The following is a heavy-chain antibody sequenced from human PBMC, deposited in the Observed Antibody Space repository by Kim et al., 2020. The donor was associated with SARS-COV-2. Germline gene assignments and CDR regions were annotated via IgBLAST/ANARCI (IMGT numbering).Heavy chain of an antibody. CDR1: GFIFGTYG. V-gene: IGHV3-30*18. D-gene: IGHD2-2*01. Sequence: GGSLRLSCDASGFIFGTYGMHWVRQAPGKGLEWVALISYDGRKIYYADSVKGRFTISRDSSKSTLYLQMNSLRPEDTAVYYCAKFATPNNYYYYAMDVWGQGTTVIVSS. CDR3: AKFATPNNYYYYAMDV. CDR2: ISYDGRKI. J-gene: IGHJ6*01.